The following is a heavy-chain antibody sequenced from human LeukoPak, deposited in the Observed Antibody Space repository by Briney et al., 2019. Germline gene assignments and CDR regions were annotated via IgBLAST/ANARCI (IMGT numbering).Heavy chain of an antibody. CDR1: GFTFSNYW. J-gene: IGHJ4*02. V-gene: IGHV3-74*01. Sequence: TGGSLRLSCAASGFTFSNYWMHWVRQAPGKGLVWVSRINNDGSSTTHADSVKGRFTISRDNAKNTLYLQMNSLRAEDTAVYYCANVMTQGGQGTLVTVSS. D-gene: IGHD3-16*01. CDR3: ANVMTQ. CDR2: INNDGSST.